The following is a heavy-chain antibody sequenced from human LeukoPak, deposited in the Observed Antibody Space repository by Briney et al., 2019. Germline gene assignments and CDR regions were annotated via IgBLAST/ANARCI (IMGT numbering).Heavy chain of an antibody. CDR2: INPSGGST. Sequence: ASVKVSCKSSGYTFSSYYMHWVRQPAGRGHEWMGIINPSGGSTSYAQKFQGRVTMTRDTSTSTVYMELSSLRSEDTAVYYCARSSGYYDSSGYSNTYYFDYWGQGTLVTVSS. J-gene: IGHJ4*02. CDR1: GYTFSSYY. CDR3: ARSSGYYDSSGYSNTYYFDY. V-gene: IGHV1-46*01. D-gene: IGHD3-22*01.